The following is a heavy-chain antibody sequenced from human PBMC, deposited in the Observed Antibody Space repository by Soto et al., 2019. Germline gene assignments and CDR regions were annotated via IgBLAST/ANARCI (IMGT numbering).Heavy chain of an antibody. V-gene: IGHV3-30*03. CDR3: AIPEPSSSSPRLDYYYGMDV. D-gene: IGHD6-6*01. CDR1: GFTFSSYG. J-gene: IGHJ6*02. CDR2: ISYDGSNK. Sequence: GGSLKLSSAASGFTFSSYGMHWVRQAPGKGLEWVAVISYDGSNKYYADSVKGRFTISRDNSKNTLYLQMNSLRAEDTAVYYCAIPEPSSSSPRLDYYYGMDVWGQGTTVTVSS.